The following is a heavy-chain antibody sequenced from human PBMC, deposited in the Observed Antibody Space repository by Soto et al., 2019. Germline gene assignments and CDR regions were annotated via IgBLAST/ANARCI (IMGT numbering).Heavy chain of an antibody. CDR2: INPNSGGT. CDR3: ARGSGILGVVRNSYYYYMDV. J-gene: IGHJ6*03. V-gene: IGHV1-2*04. CDR1: GYTFTGYY. D-gene: IGHD3-3*01. Sequence: QVQLVQSGAEVKKPGASVKVSCKASGYTFTGYYMHWVRQAPGQGLEWMGWINPNSGGTNYAQKFQGWVTMTRDTSISTAYMELGRLRSDDTALYYCARGSGILGVVRNSYYYYMDVGGKGTTVTASS.